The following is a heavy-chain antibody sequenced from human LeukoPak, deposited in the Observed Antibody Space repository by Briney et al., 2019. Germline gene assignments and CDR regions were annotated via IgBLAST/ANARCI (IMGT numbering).Heavy chain of an antibody. V-gene: IGHV4-34*01. Sequence: SETLSLTCAVYGGSFSGYYWSWIRQPPGKGLEWIGEINHSGSTNYNPSLKSRVTISVDTSKNQFSLKLSSVTAADTAVYYCARGLAADYWGQGTLATVSS. CDR3: ARGLAADY. D-gene: IGHD6-13*01. J-gene: IGHJ4*02. CDR1: GGSFSGYY. CDR2: INHSGST.